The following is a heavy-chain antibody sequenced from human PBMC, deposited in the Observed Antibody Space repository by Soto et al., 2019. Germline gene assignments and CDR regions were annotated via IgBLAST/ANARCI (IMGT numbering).Heavy chain of an antibody. CDR3: AAGYSSGWSYYYYGMDV. CDR1: GGTFSSYA. J-gene: IGHJ6*02. Sequence: SVKVSCKASGGTFSSYAISWVRQAPGQGLEWMGGIIPIFGTANYAQKFQGRVTITADESTSTAYMELSSLRSEDTAVYYCAAGYSSGWSYYYYGMDVWGQGTTVTVSS. CDR2: IIPIFGTA. D-gene: IGHD6-19*01. V-gene: IGHV1-69*13.